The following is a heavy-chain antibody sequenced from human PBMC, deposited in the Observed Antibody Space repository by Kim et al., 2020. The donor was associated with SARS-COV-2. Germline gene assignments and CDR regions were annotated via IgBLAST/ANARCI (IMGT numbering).Heavy chain of an antibody. V-gene: IGHV3-74*03. Sequence: STTSADSVKGRFTISRDNAKNTLYLQMNRLRAEDTAVYYCTRGAYWFDPWGQGTLVTVSS. CDR3: TRGAYWFDP. CDR2: ST. J-gene: IGHJ5*02.